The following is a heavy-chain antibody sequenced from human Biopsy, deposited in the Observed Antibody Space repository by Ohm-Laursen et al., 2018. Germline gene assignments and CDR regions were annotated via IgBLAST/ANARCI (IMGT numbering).Heavy chain of an antibody. J-gene: IGHJ6*02. D-gene: IGHD3-10*01. V-gene: IGHV3-33*08. Sequence: SLRLSCAATGFTFSSYGIHWVRQAPGKGLEWVAVIWYDGSNKYSADSVKGRFSISRDNSKNTVYLQMNNLRAADTAVYYCARERYYGSESYYSHYNMDVWGQGTTVSVSS. CDR2: IWYDGSNK. CDR3: ARERYYGSESYYSHYNMDV. CDR1: GFTFSSYG.